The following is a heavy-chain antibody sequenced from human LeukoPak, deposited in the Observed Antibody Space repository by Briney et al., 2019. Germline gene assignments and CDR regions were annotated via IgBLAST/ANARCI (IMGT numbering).Heavy chain of an antibody. J-gene: IGHJ4*02. D-gene: IGHD3-22*01. V-gene: IGHV1-2*02. CDR3: ARVWGSYYYDSSGSYYFDY. Sequence: ASVKVSCKASGGTFSSYAISWVRQAPGQGLEWMGWINPNSGGTNYAQKFQGRVTMTRDTSISTAYMELSRLRSDDTAVYYCARVWGSYYYDSSGSYYFDYWGQGTLVTVSS. CDR1: GGTFSSYA. CDR2: INPNSGGT.